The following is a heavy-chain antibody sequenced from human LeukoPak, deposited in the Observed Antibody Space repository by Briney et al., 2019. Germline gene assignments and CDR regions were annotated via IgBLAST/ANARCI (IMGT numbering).Heavy chain of an antibody. CDR1: GFTFSNYA. Sequence: GGSLRLSCAASGFTFSNYAMHWVRQAAGKGLEWVAVLSYDGSNKYYADSVKGRFTISRDNSKSTLYLQMNSLRAEDTAIYYCARGTIFGVVVKGHMDVWGKGTTVTV. CDR3: ARGTIFGVVVKGHMDV. D-gene: IGHD3-3*01. J-gene: IGHJ6*03. V-gene: IGHV3-30*04. CDR2: LSYDGSNK.